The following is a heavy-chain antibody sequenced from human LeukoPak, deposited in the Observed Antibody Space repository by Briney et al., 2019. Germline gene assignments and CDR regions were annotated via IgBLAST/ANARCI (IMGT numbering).Heavy chain of an antibody. J-gene: IGHJ4*02. D-gene: IGHD1-1*01. CDR2: ITAGDGAT. V-gene: IGHV3-23*01. Sequence: GGSLRLSCAASGFNFKTYTLSWVRQAPGKRPEWLSSITAGDGATYYADSVRGRFTISKDYSRNTVYLHLSGQRAEYTAVYYCARDRSTDAISEFWGQGTLVAVSS. CDR3: ARDRSTDAISEF. CDR1: GFNFKTYT.